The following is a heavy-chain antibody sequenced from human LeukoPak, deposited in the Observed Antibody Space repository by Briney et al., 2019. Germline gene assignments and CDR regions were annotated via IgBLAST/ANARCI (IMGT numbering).Heavy chain of an antibody. Sequence: GGSLRLSCAASGFTFSSYGMHWVRQAPGKGLEWVAFIRYDGSNKYYADSVKGRFTISRDNYKNTLYLQMNSLRAEDTAVYYCAKEGSYPYYYYYYMDVWGKGTTVTVSS. CDR2: IRYDGSNK. D-gene: IGHD1-26*01. CDR3: AKEGSYPYYYYYYMDV. CDR1: GFTFSSYG. V-gene: IGHV3-30*02. J-gene: IGHJ6*03.